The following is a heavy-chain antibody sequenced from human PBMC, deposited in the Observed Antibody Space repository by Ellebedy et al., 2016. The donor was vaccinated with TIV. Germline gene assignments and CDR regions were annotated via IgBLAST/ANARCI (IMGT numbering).Heavy chain of an antibody. J-gene: IGHJ4*02. D-gene: IGHD1-26*01. Sequence: AASVKVSCNTSGYTFTSYTMHWVRQAPGQSLEWMGYINTDTGNTKYSQKFQGRVTITRDTSASTAHMELSSLRSEDSAVYYCAKLGWDLAFDCWGQGTLVTVSS. CDR3: AKLGWDLAFDC. CDR2: INTDTGNT. CDR1: GYTFTSYT. V-gene: IGHV1-3*04.